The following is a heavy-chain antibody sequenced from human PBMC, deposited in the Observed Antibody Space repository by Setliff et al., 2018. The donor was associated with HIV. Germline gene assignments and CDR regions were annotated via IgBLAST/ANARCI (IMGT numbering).Heavy chain of an antibody. D-gene: IGHD2-15*01. J-gene: IGHJ4*02. CDR2: ISTSNGNT. Sequence: ASVKVSCKASGYTFTDYNIAWLRQAPGQGLEWVGWISTSNGNTDSAQRLQGRVTMTTDTSTSTAYMELRSLRSDDRAVYYCARAAYCSGGVCFHRPYFDQWGQGSLVTVSS. V-gene: IGHV1-18*01. CDR1: GYTFTDYN. CDR3: ARAAYCSGGVCFHRPYFDQ.